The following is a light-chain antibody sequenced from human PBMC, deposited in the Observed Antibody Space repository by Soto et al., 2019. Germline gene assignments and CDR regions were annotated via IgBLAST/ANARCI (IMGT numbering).Light chain of an antibody. J-gene: IGKJ5*01. V-gene: IGKV3D-11*03. CDR3: QQYGSSPIT. Sequence: EIVLTQSPATLSSFPGERATLSCRASQAVNTRLAWYQHKPGQAPRLLIYLTSNRATGIPARFSGSGSGTDFTLTISSLEPAYFAVYYCQQYGSSPITFGQGTRLEIK. CDR1: QAVNTR. CDR2: LTS.